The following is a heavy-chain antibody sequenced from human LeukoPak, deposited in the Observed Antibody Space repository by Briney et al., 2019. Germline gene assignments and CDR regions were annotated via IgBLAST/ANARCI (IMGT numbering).Heavy chain of an antibody. Sequence: PSETLSLTCTVSGGSISSYYWSWIRQPAGKGLEWIGRIYSSGSTDYNPSLKSRVTMSVDTSKNKFSLKLSSVTAADTAVYYCARDSGTTGEVKLDPWGQGTLVTVSS. CDR2: IYSSGST. CDR1: GGSISSYY. CDR3: ARDSGTTGEVKLDP. J-gene: IGHJ5*02. V-gene: IGHV4-4*07. D-gene: IGHD3-10*01.